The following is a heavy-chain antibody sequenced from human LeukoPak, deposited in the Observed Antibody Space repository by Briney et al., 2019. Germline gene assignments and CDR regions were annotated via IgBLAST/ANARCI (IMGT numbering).Heavy chain of an antibody. CDR2: VNWNGRNT. D-gene: IGHD2/OR15-2a*01. CDR3: VRGGEEVISARDYFDS. Sequence: PGGSLRLSCAASGFTFNDHAMNWVRQAPGKGLVWVSGVNWNGRNTHYADSVKGRFTISRDNGKNSLYLQMNSLRAEDTALYYCVRGGEEVISARDYFDSWGRGTLVTVSS. V-gene: IGHV3-20*04. J-gene: IGHJ4*02. CDR1: GFTFNDHA.